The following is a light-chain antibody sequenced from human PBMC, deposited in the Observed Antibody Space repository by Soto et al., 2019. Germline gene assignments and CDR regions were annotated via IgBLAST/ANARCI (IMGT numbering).Light chain of an antibody. CDR3: QRLNGPPLT. CDR2: AAS. V-gene: IGKV1-9*01. Sequence: DIQLTQSPSFLSASVGDRVTITCRASQGTSISLGWYQQRPGKAPDLLIYAASSLGSGVPSRFSGSGSRTEFTLTISGLQPEDVATYYCQRLNGPPLTFGGGTKVEI. CDR1: QGTSIS. J-gene: IGKJ4*02.